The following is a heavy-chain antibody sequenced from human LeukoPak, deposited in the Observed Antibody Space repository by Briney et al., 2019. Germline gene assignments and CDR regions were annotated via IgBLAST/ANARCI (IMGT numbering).Heavy chain of an antibody. D-gene: IGHD4-17*01. J-gene: IGHJ4*02. CDR1: GFTFSSYA. CDR2: ISGSSGRT. Sequence: GGSLRLSCVASGFTFSSYAMTWVRQAPGKGLEWVSGISGSSGRTYYADSVKGRFTISRDNSKNTLYLQMNSLRAEDTAVYYCAKGQRFYGEYYFDYWGQGTLVTVSS. CDR3: AKGQRFYGEYYFDY. V-gene: IGHV3-23*01.